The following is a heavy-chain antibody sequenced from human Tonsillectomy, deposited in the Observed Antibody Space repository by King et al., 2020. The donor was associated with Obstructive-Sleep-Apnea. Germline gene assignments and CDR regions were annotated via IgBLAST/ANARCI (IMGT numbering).Heavy chain of an antibody. J-gene: IGHJ6*02. CDR3: ARDSVEYYGSGTYSPLLFGMDV. V-gene: IGHV3-33*01. Sequence: VQLVESGGGVVQPGRSLRLSCAASGFPFSSYGMHWVRQAPGKGLEWVAVILYDGSKKYYADSVKGRFTISRDNSKNTLYLQMNSLRAEDTAVYYCARDSVEYYGSGTYSPLLFGMDVWGQGTTVTVSS. CDR2: ILYDGSKK. D-gene: IGHD3-10*01. CDR1: GFPFSSYG.